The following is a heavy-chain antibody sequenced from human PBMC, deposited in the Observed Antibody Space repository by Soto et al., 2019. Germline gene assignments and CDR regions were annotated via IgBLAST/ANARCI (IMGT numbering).Heavy chain of an antibody. J-gene: IGHJ4*02. D-gene: IGHD3-9*01. Sequence: GGSLRLSCAASGFTFSSYAMSWVRQAPGKGLEWVSAISGSGGSTYYADSVKGRFTISRDNSKNTLYLQMNSLRAEDTAVYYCAKAELRYFDWLLSKTTIDYWGQGTLVTVSS. CDR2: ISGSGGST. V-gene: IGHV3-23*01. CDR3: AKAELRYFDWLLSKTTIDY. CDR1: GFTFSSYA.